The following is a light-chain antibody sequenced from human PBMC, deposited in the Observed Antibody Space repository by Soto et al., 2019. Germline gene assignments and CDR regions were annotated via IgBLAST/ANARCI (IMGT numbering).Light chain of an antibody. CDR2: DVN. CDR1: SSDVGGSDY. J-gene: IGLJ2*01. Sequence: QSALTQPASVSGSPGQSITISCTGTSSDVGGSDYVSWYQQQPGKAPKLIIYDVNNRASGVSGRFSGSKSGTTASLTISWLQAEDEANYCCTSYTPGGAFVVFGGGTKVTVL. V-gene: IGLV2-14*03. CDR3: TSYTPGGAFVV.